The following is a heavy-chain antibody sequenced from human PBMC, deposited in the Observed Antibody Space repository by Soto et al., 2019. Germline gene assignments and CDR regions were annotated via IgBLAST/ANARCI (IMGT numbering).Heavy chain of an antibody. J-gene: IGHJ5*02. CDR1: GYSFASYW. CDR3: ARHGSIAATVENWFDP. D-gene: IGHD6-13*01. Sequence: GESLEISSKASGYSFASYWIGWVRQMPGKGLEWMGIIYPGDSDTRYSPSFQGQVTISADKSISTAYLQWSSLKASDTAMYYCARHGSIAATVENWFDPWGQGTLVTAPQ. V-gene: IGHV5-51*01. CDR2: IYPGDSDT.